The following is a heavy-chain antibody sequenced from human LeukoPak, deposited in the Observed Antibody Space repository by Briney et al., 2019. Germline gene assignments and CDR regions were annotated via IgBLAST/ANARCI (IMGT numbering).Heavy chain of an antibody. D-gene: IGHD3-22*01. CDR1: GGSISSGGYY. Sequence: SETLSLTCTVSGGSISSGGYYWSWIRQHPGKGLEWIGYIYYSGSTSYTPSLKSRFTLSEDTSKNQFSLNLTSVTAADTAVYYCARCDDSSGFWFDPWGQGTLVTVSS. V-gene: IGHV4-31*03. CDR2: IYYSGST. CDR3: ARCDDSSGFWFDP. J-gene: IGHJ5*02.